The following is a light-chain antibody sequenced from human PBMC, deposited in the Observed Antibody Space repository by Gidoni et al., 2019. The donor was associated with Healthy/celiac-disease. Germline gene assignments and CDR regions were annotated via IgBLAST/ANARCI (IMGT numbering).Light chain of an antibody. Sequence: DIQMSQSPSSLSASVVDRVTITCRASQSISCDLNWYHQKPGRAPKLLIYAASSLQSGVPSRCSGSGSGADFTLTISSLQPEDFATYYCQQSYSTPMYTFGQGTKLEIK. CDR2: AAS. V-gene: IGKV1-39*01. CDR3: QQSYSTPMYT. J-gene: IGKJ2*01. CDR1: QSISCD.